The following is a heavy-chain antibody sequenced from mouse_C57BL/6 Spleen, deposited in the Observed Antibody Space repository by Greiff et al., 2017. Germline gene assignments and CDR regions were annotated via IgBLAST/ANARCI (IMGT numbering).Heavy chain of an antibody. V-gene: IGHV3-6*01. CDR2: ISYDGSN. CDR1: GYSITSGYY. D-gene: IGHD1-1*01. J-gene: IGHJ1*03. Sequence: DVKLQESGPGLVKPSQSLSLTCSVTGYSITSGYYWNWIRQFPGNKLEWMGYISYDGSNNYNPSLKNRISITRDPSKNQFFLKLNSVTTEDTATYYCARVGTTVVAPPYFDVWGTGTTVTVSS. CDR3: ARVGTTVVAPPYFDV.